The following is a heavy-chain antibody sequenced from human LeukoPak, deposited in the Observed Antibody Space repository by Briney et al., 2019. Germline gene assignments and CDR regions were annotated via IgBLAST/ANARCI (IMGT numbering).Heavy chain of an antibody. CDR3: ARGVGDEDDAFDI. V-gene: IGHV4-59*01. CDR2: IYYSGST. D-gene: IGHD4-17*01. J-gene: IGHJ3*02. Sequence: SETLSLTCTVSGGSISSYYWSWIRQPPGKGLEWIGYIYYSGSTNYNPPLKSRVTISVDTSKNQFSLKLSSVTAADTAVYYCARGVGDEDDAFDIWGQGTMVTVSS. CDR1: GGSISSYY.